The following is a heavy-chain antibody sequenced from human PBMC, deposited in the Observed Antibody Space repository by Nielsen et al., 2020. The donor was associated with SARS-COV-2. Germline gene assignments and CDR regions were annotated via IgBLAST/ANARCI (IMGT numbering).Heavy chain of an antibody. CDR3: AKSSNSDYYYYYGMDV. V-gene: IGHV3-30*18. J-gene: IGHJ6*02. CDR1: GFTFSTYG. CDR2: ISYDGSTK. D-gene: IGHD2-2*01. Sequence: GGSLRLSCAASGFTFSTYGMHWVRQAPGKGLEWVAVISYDGSTKYYADSVKGRFTISRDNAKKSLYLQMNNLRTEDTAVYYCAKSSNSDYYYYYGMDVWGQGTTVTVSS.